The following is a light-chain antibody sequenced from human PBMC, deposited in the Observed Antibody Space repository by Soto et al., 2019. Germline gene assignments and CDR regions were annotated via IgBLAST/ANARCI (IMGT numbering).Light chain of an antibody. Sequence: QSVLTQPRSVSGSPGQSVTISCTGTSSDVGGYNYVSWYQRHPGKASKLIISDVTKRPSGVPDRFSGSKSGNTASLTISGLQAEDEADYDCCSFAGSNILIFGGGTKLTVL. CDR2: DVT. CDR3: CSFAGSNILI. CDR1: SSDVGGYNY. J-gene: IGLJ2*01. V-gene: IGLV2-11*01.